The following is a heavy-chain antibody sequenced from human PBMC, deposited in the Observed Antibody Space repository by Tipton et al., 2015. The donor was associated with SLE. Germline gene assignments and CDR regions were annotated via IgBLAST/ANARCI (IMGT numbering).Heavy chain of an antibody. D-gene: IGHD5-24*01. CDR3: ARDHYGYNHGIDY. CDR2: VYYSGNT. V-gene: IGHV4-59*11. Sequence: TLFLTCTVSGGSISSHYWSWIRQPPGKGLEWIGFVYYSGNTNYNPSLKSRVTISVDTSKNQFSLNLSSVTAADTAVYYCARDHYGYNHGIDYWGQGALVTVSS. CDR1: GGSISSHY. J-gene: IGHJ4*02.